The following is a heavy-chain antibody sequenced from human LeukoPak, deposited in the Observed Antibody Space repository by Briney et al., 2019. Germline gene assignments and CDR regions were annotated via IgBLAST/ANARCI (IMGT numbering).Heavy chain of an antibody. Sequence: GGSLRHSRADPGFTFTSYLLYRVRQAPGKGLEWVAAVWFDGSNKYYADSVRGRFTVSRDNSKNTLYLQMNSLRAEDTAVYYCARARGECNISWIDSWGRPSLVTVSS. CDR2: VWFDGSNK. CDR1: GFTFTSYL. CDR3: ARARGECNISWIDS. D-gene: IGHD6-13*01. J-gene: IGHJ4*02. V-gene: IGHV3-33*08.